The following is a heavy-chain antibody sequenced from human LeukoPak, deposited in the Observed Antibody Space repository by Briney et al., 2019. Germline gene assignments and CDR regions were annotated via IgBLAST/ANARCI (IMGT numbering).Heavy chain of an antibody. CDR1: GFTFSSEA. CDR3: TKVRSGSSSWALRVFDY. D-gene: IGHD6-13*01. J-gene: IGHJ4*02. Sequence: GGSLRLSCAVSGFTFSSEAMGWVRQLPGGGLEWVSTISPAGGTTYYAESMKGRFTISRDNSKSTLYLQMNSLRVEDTAVYYCTKVRSGSSSWALRVFDYWGQGALVTVSS. V-gene: IGHV3-23*01. CDR2: ISPAGGTT.